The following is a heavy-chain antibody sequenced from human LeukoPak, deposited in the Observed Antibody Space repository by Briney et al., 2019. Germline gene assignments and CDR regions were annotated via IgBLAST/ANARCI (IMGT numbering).Heavy chain of an antibody. CDR2: ISSSGST. D-gene: IGHD5-18*01. CDR3: ARGRYSYGSNYFDY. Sequence: PSETLSLTCTVSGDSISSGDYYWSWIRQPAGKGLEWIGRISSSGSTNYNPSLKSRVTISVDTSKNQFSLKLSSVTAADTAVYYCARGRYSYGSNYFDYWGQGTLVTVSS. J-gene: IGHJ4*02. CDR1: GDSISSGDYY. V-gene: IGHV4-61*02.